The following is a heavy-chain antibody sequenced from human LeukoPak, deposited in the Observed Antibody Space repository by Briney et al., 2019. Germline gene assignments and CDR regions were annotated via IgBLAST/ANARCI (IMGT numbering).Heavy chain of an antibody. J-gene: IGHJ6*02. V-gene: IGHV3-23*01. D-gene: IGHD2-2*01. CDR1: GCTFSSYA. CDR3: AKDGEPECSTSCYLYYYYGMDV. Sequence: GGSLRLSCAASGCTFSSYAMSWVRQAPGKGLEWVSAISGSGGSTYYADSVKGRFTISRDNSKNTLYLQMNSLRAEDTTVYYCAKDGEPECSTSCYLYYYYGMDVWGQGTTVTVSS. CDR2: ISGSGGST.